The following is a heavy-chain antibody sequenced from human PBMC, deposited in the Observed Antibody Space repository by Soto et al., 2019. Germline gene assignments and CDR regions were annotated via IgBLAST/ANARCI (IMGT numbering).Heavy chain of an antibody. V-gene: IGHV3-33*01. CDR3: ARVCSGGSCYLTLNSFDV. D-gene: IGHD2-15*01. J-gene: IGHJ6*02. CDR2: IWYDGSNK. CDR1: GFTFSSYG. Sequence: QVQLVESGGGVVQPGRSLRLYCAASGFTFSSYGMHWVRQAPGKGLEWVAVIWYDGSNKYYADSVKGRFTISRDNSKNTLYLQMNSLRAEDTAVYYCARVCSGGSCYLTLNSFDVLGQGTTVTVSS.